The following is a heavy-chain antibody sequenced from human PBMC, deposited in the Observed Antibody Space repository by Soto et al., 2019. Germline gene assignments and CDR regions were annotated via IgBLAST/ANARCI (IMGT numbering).Heavy chain of an antibody. CDR2: ISGGGGST. CDR3: AKDAYGDYADRPSYFDY. V-gene: IGHV3-23*01. J-gene: IGHJ4*02. D-gene: IGHD4-17*01. Sequence: EVQLLESGGGLVQRGGSLRVSCVASGLTFNSYALSWVRQGPGKGLEWISTISGGGGSTYYADSVKGRFTISRGNSKNTLYLQMNSLRADDTAVYYCAKDAYGDYADRPSYFDYWGQGTLVTVSS. CDR1: GLTFNSYA.